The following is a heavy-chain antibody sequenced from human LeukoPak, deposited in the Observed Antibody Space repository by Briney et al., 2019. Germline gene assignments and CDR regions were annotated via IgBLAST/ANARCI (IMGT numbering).Heavy chain of an antibody. CDR2: ISWNSGSI. V-gene: IGHV3-9*03. CDR1: GFTFDDYA. D-gene: IGHD2-2*02. J-gene: IGHJ4*02. CDR3: AKESAIGYFDY. Sequence: GGSLRLSCAASGFTFDDYAMHWVRQAPGKGLEWVSGISWNSGSIGYADSAKGRFTISRDNAKNSLYLQMNSLRAEDMALYYCAKESAIGYFDYWGQGTLVTVSS.